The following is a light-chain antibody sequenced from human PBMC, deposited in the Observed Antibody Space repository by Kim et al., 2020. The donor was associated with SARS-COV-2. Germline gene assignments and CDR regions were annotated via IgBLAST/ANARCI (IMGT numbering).Light chain of an antibody. CDR2: DAS. CDR1: QSISSY. J-gene: IGKJ2*01. CDR3: QQYNSYPYT. Sequence: DIQMTQSPSSLSASVGDRVTITCRASQSISSYLDWYQQKPGKAPKLLIYDASSLESGVPSRFSGSGSGTDFTFTISSLQPEDIATYYCQQYNSYPYTFGQGTKLEI. V-gene: IGKV1-33*01.